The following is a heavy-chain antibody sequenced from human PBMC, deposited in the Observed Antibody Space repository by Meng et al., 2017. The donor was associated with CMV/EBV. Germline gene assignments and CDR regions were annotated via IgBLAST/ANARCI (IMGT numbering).Heavy chain of an antibody. CDR2: IIPILGIA. D-gene: IGHD3-3*01. CDR1: GYTFTNYA. J-gene: IGHJ6*02. V-gene: IGHV1-69*10. Sequence: SVKVSCKASGYTFTNYAMNWVRQAPGQGLEWMGGIIPILGIANYAQKFQGRVTITADKSTSTAYMELSSLRSEDTAVYYCARGRYDFWSGYYTKGGRYYYYGMDVWGQGTTVTVSS. CDR3: ARGRYDFWSGYYTKGGRYYYYGMDV.